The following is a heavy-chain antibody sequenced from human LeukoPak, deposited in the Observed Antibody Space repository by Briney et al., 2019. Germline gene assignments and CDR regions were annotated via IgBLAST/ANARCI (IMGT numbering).Heavy chain of an antibody. CDR2: ISGDGGST. Sequence: GGSLRLSCAASGFTFSSYSMNWVRQAPGKGLEWVSLISGDGGSTYYADSVKGRFTISRDNSKNSLYLQMNSLRTEDTALYYCAKDILVRTRKNDFWSGSTFPWGQGTLVTVSS. J-gene: IGHJ5*02. V-gene: IGHV3-43*02. CDR3: AKDILVRTRKNDFWSGSTFP. CDR1: GFTFSSYS. D-gene: IGHD3-3*01.